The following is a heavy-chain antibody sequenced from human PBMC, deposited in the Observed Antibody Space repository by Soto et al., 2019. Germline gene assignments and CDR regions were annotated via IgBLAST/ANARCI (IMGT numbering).Heavy chain of an antibody. V-gene: IGHV4-59*01. CDR3: GRGNDKKANDCFNI. CDR1: GGSISGYY. CDR2: IYYSGNT. Sequence: SETLSLTCTVSGGSISGYYWSWIRQPPGKGLEWIGYIYYSGNTNYNPSLKSRVTMSIDTSKSQFSLKLISVTAADTAVYYCGRGNDKKANDCFNIWGKGKMVPSPQ. D-gene: IGHD5-12*01. J-gene: IGHJ3*02.